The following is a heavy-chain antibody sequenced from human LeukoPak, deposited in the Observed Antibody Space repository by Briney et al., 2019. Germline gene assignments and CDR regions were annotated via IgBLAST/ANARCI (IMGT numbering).Heavy chain of an antibody. CDR2: ISGNGVTT. D-gene: IGHD4-23*01. Sequence: GGSLRLSCAASGFTFSTYAMGWVRQAPGEGLIWVSSISGNGVTTYYADSVKGRFTISRDNSKNTLYLQMNSLRAEDTALYYCAKALYGGNTVWGQGTLVTVSS. J-gene: IGHJ4*02. CDR1: GFTFSTYA. CDR3: AKALYGGNTV. V-gene: IGHV3-23*01.